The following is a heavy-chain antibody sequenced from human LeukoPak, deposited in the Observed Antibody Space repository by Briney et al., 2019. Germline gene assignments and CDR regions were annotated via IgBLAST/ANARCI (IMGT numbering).Heavy chain of an antibody. J-gene: IGHJ6*04. V-gene: IGHV3-7*01. CDR2: INRDGSEK. Sequence: TGGSLRLSCAASGFTFSRYWMTWVRQAPGKGLEWVANINRDGSEKYYVDSVKGRFTISRDNAKNSLYLQMNSLRAEDTAVYYCARYCTSSSCYSLDVWGKGTTVTVTS. CDR3: ARYCTSSSCYSLDV. CDR1: GFTFSRYW. D-gene: IGHD2-2*01.